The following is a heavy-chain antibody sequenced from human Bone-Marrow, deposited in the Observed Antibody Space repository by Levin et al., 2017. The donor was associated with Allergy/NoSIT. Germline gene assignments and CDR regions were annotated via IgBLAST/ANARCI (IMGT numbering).Heavy chain of an antibody. D-gene: IGHD3-9*01. CDR1: GFSFSDSV. CDR2: IQEHGIGE. J-gene: IGHJ4*02. V-gene: IGHV3-7*01. Sequence: GGSLRLSCEASGFSFSDSVMSWVRQAPGKGLEWVAYIQEHGIGEWYVDSVRGRFTISRDDAKTLVYLQMNSLTDGDTAVYYCAKVGGTGYHTHWGRGTQVTVSS. CDR3: AKVGGTGYHTH.